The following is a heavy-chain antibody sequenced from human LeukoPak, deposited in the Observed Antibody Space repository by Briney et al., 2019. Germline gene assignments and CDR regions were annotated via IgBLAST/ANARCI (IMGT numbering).Heavy chain of an antibody. D-gene: IGHD6-19*01. J-gene: IGHJ3*02. CDR2: VSGSGGST. V-gene: IGHV3-23*01. Sequence: GGSLRLSCAVSGFTFSSFAFSWVRQAPGKGLEWVSAVSGSGGSTYYADSMKGRFTTSRDNSKNTLYLQMNSLRAEDTAVYYCAKGGSGWPHDAFNIWGQGTMVTVSS. CDR3: AKGGSGWPHDAFNI. CDR1: GFTFSSFA.